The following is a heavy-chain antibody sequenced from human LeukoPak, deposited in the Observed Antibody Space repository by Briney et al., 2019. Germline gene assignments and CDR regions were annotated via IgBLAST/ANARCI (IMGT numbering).Heavy chain of an antibody. Sequence: GGSLRLSCAASGFTFSSYAMHWVRQAPGKGLEWVAVISYDGSNKYYADSVKGRFTISRDNSKNTLYLQMNSLRAEDTAVYYCAREYSSGWTYYFDYCGQGTPVTVSS. CDR3: AREYSSGWTYYFDY. J-gene: IGHJ4*02. CDR1: GFTFSSYA. CDR2: ISYDGSNK. D-gene: IGHD6-19*01. V-gene: IGHV3-30*04.